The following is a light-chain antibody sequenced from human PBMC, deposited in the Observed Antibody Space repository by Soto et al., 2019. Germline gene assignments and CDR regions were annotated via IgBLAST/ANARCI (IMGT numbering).Light chain of an antibody. CDR2: DAS. CDR3: QQYDNLPRT. J-gene: IGKJ2*02. Sequence: DIHMTRSPSSLSASVVDRVTITCQASQDIGNYLNWYQHKPGKAPKLLLYDASTLQTGVPSRFSGSGSGTDFTFTISSLQPEDIATYYCQQYDNLPRTFGQGTKVDIK. V-gene: IGKV1-33*01. CDR1: QDIGNY.